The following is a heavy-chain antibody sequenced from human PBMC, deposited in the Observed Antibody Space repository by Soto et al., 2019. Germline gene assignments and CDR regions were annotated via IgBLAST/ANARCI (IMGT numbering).Heavy chain of an antibody. V-gene: IGHV5-51*03. D-gene: IGHD6-6*01. CDR2: IYPGDSDT. CDR3: ARRDSSSPAMYNWFGP. CDR1: GYSFTSYW. Sequence: EVQLVQSGAEVKKPGESLMISCKGSGYSFTSYWIGWVRQMPGKGLEGMGLIYPGDSDTRYSPSFQGQVTISADKSISTAYLQWSSLKASDTAMYYCARRDSSSPAMYNWFGPWGKGTLVTVSS. J-gene: IGHJ5*02.